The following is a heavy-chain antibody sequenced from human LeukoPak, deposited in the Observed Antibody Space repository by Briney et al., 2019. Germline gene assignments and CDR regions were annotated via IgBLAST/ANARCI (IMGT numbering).Heavy chain of an antibody. CDR3: ARGYYDSSDFEYLQH. Sequence: GASVKVSCKASGYSFTGYYMHWVRQAPGQGLEWMGWINPNSGDTNFAQNFQGRVTMTRDTSISTVYMELSRLRSDDTAVFYCARGYYDSSDFEYLQHWGQGTLVTVSS. CDR2: INPNSGDT. CDR1: GYSFTGYY. J-gene: IGHJ1*01. D-gene: IGHD3-22*01. V-gene: IGHV1-2*02.